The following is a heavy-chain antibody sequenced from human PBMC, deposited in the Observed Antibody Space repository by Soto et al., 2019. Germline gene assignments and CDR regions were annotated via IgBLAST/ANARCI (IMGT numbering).Heavy chain of an antibody. CDR3: ARHGSEIVGPRTCLYYFYGMDV. CDR2: IYPGDSDT. CDR1: GYSFTSYW. D-gene: IGHD1-26*01. J-gene: IGHJ6*02. Sequence: EVQLVQSGAEVKKPGESLKISCKGSGYSFTSYWIAWVRQMPGKGLEWMGIIYPGDSDTRYSPSFQGQVTISADKSISTAYLQWSSLKASDTAMYYCARHGSEIVGPRTCLYYFYGMDVWGQGTTVTVSS. V-gene: IGHV5-51*01.